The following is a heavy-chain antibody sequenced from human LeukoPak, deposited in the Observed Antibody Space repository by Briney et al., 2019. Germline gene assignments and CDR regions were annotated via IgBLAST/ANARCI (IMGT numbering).Heavy chain of an antibody. CDR1: GVSVGSAGYY. CDR2: MYYTANS. Sequence: PSETLSLTCSVSGVSVGSAGYYWTWIRQPPGKGLEWIGYMYYTANSNYNPFLKSRVTMSLDPSQNEFPLRLTSVTAADTAVYYCARSQSQSGSYRYYFAYWGRGILVTVSS. V-gene: IGHV4-61*08. CDR3: ARSQSQSGSYRYYFAY. J-gene: IGHJ4*02. D-gene: IGHD1-26*01.